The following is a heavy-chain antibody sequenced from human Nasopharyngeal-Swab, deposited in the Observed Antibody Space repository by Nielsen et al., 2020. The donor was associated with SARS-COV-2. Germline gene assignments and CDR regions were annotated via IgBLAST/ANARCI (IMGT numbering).Heavy chain of an antibody. CDR2: INAGSGNT. D-gene: IGHD6-13*01. CDR3: ARGSSWYAQTSIDY. V-gene: IGHV1-3*01. J-gene: IGHJ4*02. Sequence: ASVKVSCKASGYTFTSYAMHWVRQAPGQRLEWMGWINAGSGNTKYSQKFQGRVTITRDTSASTAYMELSSLRSEDTAVYYCARGSSWYAQTSIDYWGQGTLVTVSS. CDR1: GYTFTSYA.